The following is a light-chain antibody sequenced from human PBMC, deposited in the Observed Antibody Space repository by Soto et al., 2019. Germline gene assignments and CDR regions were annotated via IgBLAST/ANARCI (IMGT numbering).Light chain of an antibody. J-gene: IGKJ1*01. V-gene: IGKV3-11*01. Sequence: EVVLTQSPATLSLSPGERATLSCRASQNVRTFLDWYQQKPGQAPRLLIYGASHRATGIPARFSGSGSGTDFTLTISSLEPEDFAVYYFQQHSHWPPWTFGQGNSVEIQ. CDR1: QNVRTF. CDR3: QQHSHWPPWT. CDR2: GAS.